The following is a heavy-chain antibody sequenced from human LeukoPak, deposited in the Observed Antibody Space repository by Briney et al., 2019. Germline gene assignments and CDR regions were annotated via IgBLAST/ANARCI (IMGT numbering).Heavy chain of an antibody. CDR2: ISYDGSNK. CDR3: ALPMGYVWGSYRPSD. CDR1: GFTFSSYA. J-gene: IGHJ4*02. D-gene: IGHD3-16*02. V-gene: IGHV3-30-3*01. Sequence: GRSLRLSCAASGFTFSSYAMHWVHQAPGKGLEWVAVISYDGSNKYYADSVKGRFTISRDNSKSTLYLQMNSLRAEDTAVYYCALPMGYVWGSYRPSDWGQGTLVTVSS.